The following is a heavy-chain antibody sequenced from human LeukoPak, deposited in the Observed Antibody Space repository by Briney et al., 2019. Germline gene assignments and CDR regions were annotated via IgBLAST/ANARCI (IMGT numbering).Heavy chain of an antibody. CDR1: GFTFSDYY. J-gene: IGHJ4*02. CDR3: ARSYYSSGSSSFDY. D-gene: IGHD3-10*01. Sequence: GGSLRLSCATSGFTFSDYYMNWIRQAPGKGPEWVSFISSSSVNTHYADSVKGRVTISRDNAKNSLYLQMNSLRVEDTAVYYCARSYYSSGSSSFDYWGQGTLVTVSS. V-gene: IGHV3-11*03. CDR2: ISSSSVNT.